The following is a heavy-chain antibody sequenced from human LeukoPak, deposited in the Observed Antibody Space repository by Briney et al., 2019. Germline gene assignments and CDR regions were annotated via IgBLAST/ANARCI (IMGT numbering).Heavy chain of an antibody. CDR2: LSSSGSAF. J-gene: IGHJ4*02. Sequence: GGSLRLSCAASGFTFSSYGMGWVRQAPGKGLEWIAYLSSSGSAFSYADSVKGRFTIARDNAKNSVYLEMNSLRADDTAVYYCARSARLMKGVVEVTALDDWGQGTLVTVSS. V-gene: IGHV3-48*03. D-gene: IGHD3-3*01. CDR3: ARSARLMKGVVEVTALDD. CDR1: GFTFSSYG.